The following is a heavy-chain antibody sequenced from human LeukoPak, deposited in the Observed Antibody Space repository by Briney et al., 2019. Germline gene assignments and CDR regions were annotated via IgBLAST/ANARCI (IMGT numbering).Heavy chain of an antibody. CDR1: GYSFTNYW. D-gene: IGHD6-19*01. CDR3: ARQGTTGWFAGY. V-gene: IGHV5-51*01. J-gene: IGHJ4*02. Sequence: GESLKISCKGSGYSFTNYWIGWVRQMPGKGLGWMGIIYPGDSDTRYSPSFQGQVTLSVDKSTSTAYLQWRGLKALDTAMYYCARQGTTGWFAGYWGQGTLATVSS. CDR2: IYPGDSDT.